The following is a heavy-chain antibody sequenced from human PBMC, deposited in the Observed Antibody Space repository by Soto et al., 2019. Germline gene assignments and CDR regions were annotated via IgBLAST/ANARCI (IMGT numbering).Heavy chain of an antibody. CDR1: GGSISTFY. J-gene: IGHJ3*02. CDR3: ARGGRDGFDI. V-gene: IGHV4-4*07. Sequence: LSLTCNVSGGSISTFYWNWIRQSAEKGLEWIGRVYITGSTNYHPSLRSRVTMSVDTSKNQFSLKLSSVTAADTAVYYCARGGRDGFDIWGQGTRVTVSS. CDR2: VYITGST.